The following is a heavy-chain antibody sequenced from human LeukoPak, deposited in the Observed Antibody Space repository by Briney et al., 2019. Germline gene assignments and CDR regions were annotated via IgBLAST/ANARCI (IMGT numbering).Heavy chain of an antibody. D-gene: IGHD3-22*01. Sequence: SETLSLTCTVPSGSIRSYYWSWIRQPPGEGLEWIGYINFSGSTNYNPSLKSRVTISVDRSKNQFSLKLSSVTAADTAVYYCARVIDYYFDYWGQGTLVTVSS. CDR3: ARVIDYYFDY. CDR2: INFSGST. CDR1: SGSIRSYY. J-gene: IGHJ4*02. V-gene: IGHV4-59*12.